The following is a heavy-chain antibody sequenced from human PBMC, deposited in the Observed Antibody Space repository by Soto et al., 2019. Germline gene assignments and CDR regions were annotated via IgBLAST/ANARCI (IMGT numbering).Heavy chain of an antibody. J-gene: IGHJ4*02. V-gene: IGHV3-48*03. D-gene: IGHD3-16*01. CDR1: GFTFSSYE. CDR2: ISSSGSTI. Sequence: GGSLRLSCAASGFTFSSYEMNWVRQAPGKGLEWVSYISSSGSTIYYADSVKGRFTISRDNAKNSLYLQMNSLRAEDTAVCYRALITFGGVRPDYWGQGTLVTVSS. CDR3: ALITFGGVRPDY.